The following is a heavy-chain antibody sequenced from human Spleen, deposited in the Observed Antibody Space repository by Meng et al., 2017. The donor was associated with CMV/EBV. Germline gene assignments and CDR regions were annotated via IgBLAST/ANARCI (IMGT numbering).Heavy chain of an antibody. J-gene: IGHJ4*02. CDR3: ARDLWGSRYYFDY. CDR2: INHSGST. V-gene: IGHV4-34*01. D-gene: IGHD1-26*01. Sequence: QVQLHPGAAGHLQPSETLSLTFAVVVGSFSGYYWSWIRQPPGKGLEWIGEINHSGSTNYNPSLKSRVTISVDTSKNQFSLKLSSVTAADTAVYYCARDLWGSRYYFDYWGQGTLVTVSS. CDR1: VGSFSGYY.